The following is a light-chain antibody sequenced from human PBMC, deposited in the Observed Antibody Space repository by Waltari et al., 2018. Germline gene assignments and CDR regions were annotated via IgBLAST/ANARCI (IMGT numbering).Light chain of an antibody. V-gene: IGKV1-6*01. CDR2: AAS. CDR1: QAIRND. CDR3: QQYDNLPRS. Sequence: AIQMTQSPSSLSASVGDSVTIPCRASQAIRNDLGWYQQTPGRAPKLLIFAASSLQSGVPSRFSGSGSGTDFTLTITSLQPEDIATYYCQQYDNLPRSFGQGTKLEIK. J-gene: IGKJ2*01.